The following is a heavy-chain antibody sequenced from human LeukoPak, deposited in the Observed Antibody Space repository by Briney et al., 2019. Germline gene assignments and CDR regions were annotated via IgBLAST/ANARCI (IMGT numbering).Heavy chain of an antibody. J-gene: IGHJ4*02. CDR2: INHSGST. CDR3: ARGQRSCSGGSCYGPYFDY. CDR1: GGSFSGYY. D-gene: IGHD2-15*01. Sequence: PSETLSLTCAVHGGSFSGYYWSWIRQPPGKGLEWIGEINHSGSTNYNPSLKSRVTISVDTSKNQFSLKLSSVTAADTAVYYCARGQRSCSGGSCYGPYFDYWGQGTLVTVSS. V-gene: IGHV4-34*01.